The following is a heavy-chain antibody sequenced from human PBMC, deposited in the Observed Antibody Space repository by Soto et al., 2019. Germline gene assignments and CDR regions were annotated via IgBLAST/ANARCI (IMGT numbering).Heavy chain of an antibody. CDR1: GGSISGFGYY. Sequence: SETLSLTXTVSGGSISGFGYYWSWIRQHPGKGLEWIGYIYYSGSTYYNTSLKSRVTISLDKSKNQFSLKLSSVTATDTALYYCARLSANRGYSYGYSDYWGQGTLVTVSS. CDR2: IYYSGST. J-gene: IGHJ4*02. D-gene: IGHD5-18*01. CDR3: ARLSANRGYSYGYSDY. V-gene: IGHV4-31*02.